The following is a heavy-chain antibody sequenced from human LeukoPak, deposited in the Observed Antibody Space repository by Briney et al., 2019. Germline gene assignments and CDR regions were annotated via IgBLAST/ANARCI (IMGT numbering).Heavy chain of an antibody. J-gene: IGHJ6*03. Sequence: GGSLRLSCAASGFTSSNAWMSWVRQAPGRGLEWVGRIKSKTDGGTTDYAAPVKGRFTISRDDSKNTLYLQMNSLKTEDTAVYYCTTAQLEPYYYYYYMDVWGKGTTVSMSS. CDR2: IKSKTDGGTT. CDR1: GFTSSNAW. CDR3: TTAQLEPYYYYYYMDV. V-gene: IGHV3-15*01. D-gene: IGHD6-6*01.